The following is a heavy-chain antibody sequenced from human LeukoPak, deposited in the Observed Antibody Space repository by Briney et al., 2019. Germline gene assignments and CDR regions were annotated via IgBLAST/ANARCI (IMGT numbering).Heavy chain of an antibody. CDR3: ARSNGWYSFDY. J-gene: IGHJ4*02. Sequence: TSETLSLTCAVYGGSFSGYYWSWIRQPPGKGLEWVAYIYDSGTSNYNPSLKSRVTISVDTSKNQFSLSLSSVAAADTAVYYCARSNGWYSFDYWGQGTLVTVSS. CDR2: IYDSGTS. CDR1: GGSFSGYY. V-gene: IGHV4-34*11. D-gene: IGHD6-19*01.